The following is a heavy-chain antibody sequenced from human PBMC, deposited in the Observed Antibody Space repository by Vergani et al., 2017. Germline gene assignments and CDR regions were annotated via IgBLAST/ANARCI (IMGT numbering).Heavy chain of an antibody. V-gene: IGHV3-23*01. Sequence: EVQLLESGGGLVQPGGSLRLSCAASGFTFSSYAMSWVRQAPGKGLEWVSAISGSGGSTYYADSVKGRFTISRDNSKNTLYLQMNSRRAEDTAVYYCAKAAYCSGGSCYREMGDAFDIWGQGTMVTVSS. CDR1: GFTFSSYA. J-gene: IGHJ3*02. CDR3: AKAAYCSGGSCYREMGDAFDI. D-gene: IGHD2-15*01. CDR2: ISGSGGST.